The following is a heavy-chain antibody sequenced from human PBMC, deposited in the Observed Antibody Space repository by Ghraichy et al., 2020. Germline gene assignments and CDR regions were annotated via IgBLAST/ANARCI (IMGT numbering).Heavy chain of an antibody. CDR1: GFTFANYA. J-gene: IGHJ6*02. V-gene: IGHV3-23*01. D-gene: IGHD2-15*01. CDR2: ISGTGGSR. CDR3: AKDVYCIGGSCADYYYYCLDV. Sequence: GGSLRLSCAASGFTFANYAMSWVRQAPGKGLEWVSGISGTGGSRYFADSVKGRFTIARDNSKNTLYLQMNSLRAEDTAVYFCAKDVYCIGGSCADYYYYCLDVWGQGTMVTVSS.